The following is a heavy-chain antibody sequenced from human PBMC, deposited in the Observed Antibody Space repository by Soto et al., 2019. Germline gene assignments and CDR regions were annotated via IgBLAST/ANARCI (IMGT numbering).Heavy chain of an antibody. Sequence: PGGSLGLSCAASGFTFSSYSMSWVRQAPGKGLEWVSAISGSGGSTYYADSVKGRFTISRDNSKNTLYLQMNSLRAEDTAVYYCAKTDSSGYFDDYYYYGMDVWGQGTTVTVSS. D-gene: IGHD3-22*01. CDR2: ISGSGGST. CDR3: AKTDSSGYFDDYYYYGMDV. V-gene: IGHV3-23*01. CDR1: GFTFSSYS. J-gene: IGHJ6*02.